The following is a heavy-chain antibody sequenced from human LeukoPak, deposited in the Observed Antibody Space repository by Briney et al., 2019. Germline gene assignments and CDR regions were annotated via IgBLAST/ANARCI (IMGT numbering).Heavy chain of an antibody. J-gene: IGHJ4*02. CDR1: GFSVSDRA. D-gene: IGHD4-17*01. CDR3: ARGGAGTVTPFDS. Sequence: GGSLRLTCEASGFSVSDRAMSWVRQAPGKGLAWGAVMYASGTIYYGWSVQGRFTISRDDSKNTMFLQMTFLSAEDTAFSYCARGGAGTVTPFDSWGQGTLVTVSS. V-gene: IGHV3-53*01. CDR2: MYASGTI.